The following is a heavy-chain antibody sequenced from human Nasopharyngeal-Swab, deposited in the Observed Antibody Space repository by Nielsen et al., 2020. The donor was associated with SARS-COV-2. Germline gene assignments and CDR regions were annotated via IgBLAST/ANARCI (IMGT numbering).Heavy chain of an antibody. CDR2: IYTGGDS. V-gene: IGHV3-66*01. CDR3: ASSYSSLVGFSYAMDV. Sequence: LSLTCAASGFTVSSNYMTWVRQAPGKGLEWVSIIYTGGDSYYADSVKGRFTSSRDNSRNTVFLQMNSLRAEDTAVYYCASSYSSLVGFSYAMDVWGQGTTVTVSS. J-gene: IGHJ6*02. D-gene: IGHD6-13*01. CDR1: GFTVSSNY.